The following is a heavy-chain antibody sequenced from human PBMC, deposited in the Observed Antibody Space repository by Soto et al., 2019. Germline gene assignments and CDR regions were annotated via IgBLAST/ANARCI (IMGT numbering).Heavy chain of an antibody. J-gene: IGHJ6*03. CDR3: ASIKSHSYYYYKDV. D-gene: IGHD3-10*01. Sequence: TSETLSLTCAVYGGSFSGYYWSWIRQPPGKGLEWIGEINHSGSTNYNPSLKSRVTISVDTSKNQFSLKLSSVTAADTAVYYCASIKSHSYYYYKDVWGKGTTVTVSS. CDR2: INHSGST. V-gene: IGHV4-34*01. CDR1: GGSFSGYY.